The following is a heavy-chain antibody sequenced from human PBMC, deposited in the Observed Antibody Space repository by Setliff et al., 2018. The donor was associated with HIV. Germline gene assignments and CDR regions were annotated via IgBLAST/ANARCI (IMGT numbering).Heavy chain of an antibody. CDR1: GGSIRSNSYY. Sequence: PSETLSLTCSVSGGSIRSNSYYWGWIRQPPGKGLEWIGSISYSGNTYSSPSLKSRVIISVDTSKNQFSLKLSSVTAADTAVYYCARVPFTTGFDSWGQGTLVTVSS. J-gene: IGHJ4*02. D-gene: IGHD3-3*01. CDR2: ISYSGNT. CDR3: ARVPFTTGFDS. V-gene: IGHV4-39*01.